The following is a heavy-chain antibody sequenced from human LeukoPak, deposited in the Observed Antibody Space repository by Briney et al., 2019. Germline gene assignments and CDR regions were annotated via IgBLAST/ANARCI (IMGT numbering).Heavy chain of an antibody. CDR1: GGSFSGYY. D-gene: IGHD3-3*01. Sequence: PSETLSLTCAVYGGSFSGYYWSWIRQPPGKGLEWIGEINHSGSTNYNPSLKSRVTISVDTSKNQFSLKLSSVTAADTAVYYCARRGHYDFWSGSYYYYYMDVWGKGTTVTVSS. V-gene: IGHV4-34*01. J-gene: IGHJ6*03. CDR2: INHSGST. CDR3: ARRGHYDFWSGSYYYYYMDV.